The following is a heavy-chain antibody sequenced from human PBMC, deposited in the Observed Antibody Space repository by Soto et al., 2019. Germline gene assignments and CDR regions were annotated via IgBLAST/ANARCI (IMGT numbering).Heavy chain of an antibody. J-gene: IGHJ5*02. CDR2: MNPNSGNT. D-gene: IGHD6-19*01. CDR3: ARDFGSGWYNWFDP. Sequence: ASVKVSCKASGYTFTSYDINWVRQATGQGLEWMGWMNPNSGNTGYAQKFQGRVTMTRNTSISTAYMELSSLRSEDTAVYYCARDFGSGWYNWFDPWGQGTLVTVSS. V-gene: IGHV1-8*01. CDR1: GYTFTSYD.